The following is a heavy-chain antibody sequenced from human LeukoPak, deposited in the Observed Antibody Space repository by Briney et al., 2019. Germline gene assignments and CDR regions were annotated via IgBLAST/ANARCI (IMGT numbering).Heavy chain of an antibody. D-gene: IGHD6-19*01. CDR1: GYTFTSYY. CDR3: ARGKHSSGWWEKSRFDP. CDR2: INPSGGST. V-gene: IGHV1-46*01. J-gene: IGHJ5*02. Sequence: WASVKVSCKASGYTFTSYYMHWVRQAPGQGLEWMGIINPSGGSTSYAQKFQGRVTMTRDMSTSTVYMELSSLRSEDTAVYYCARGKHSSGWWEKSRFDPWGQGTLVTVSS.